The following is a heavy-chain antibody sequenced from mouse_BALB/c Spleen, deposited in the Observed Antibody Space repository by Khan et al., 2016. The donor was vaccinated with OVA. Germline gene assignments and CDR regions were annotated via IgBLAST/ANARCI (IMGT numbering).Heavy chain of an antibody. CDR2: IDPPNGNP. CDR3: ARMARK. CDR1: GLNTTDTY. V-gene: IGHV14-3*02. Sequence: EVHLQQSGAELVKSGATVKLSCTASGLNTTDTYMHWLNQWSEQGLEWLGRIDPPNGNPKYDPKLQGRATITADKSPNTATLQLTTLTFEATAVIYGARMARKWGQGTTLTVSS. J-gene: IGHJ2*01.